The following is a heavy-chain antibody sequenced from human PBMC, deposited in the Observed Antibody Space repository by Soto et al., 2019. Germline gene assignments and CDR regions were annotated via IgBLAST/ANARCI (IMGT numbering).Heavy chain of an antibody. D-gene: IGHD6-13*01. CDR1: GGSISSYY. J-gene: IGHJ5*02. Sequence: SETLSLTCTVSGGSISSYYWSWIRQPPGKGLEWIGEINHSGSTNYNPSLKSRVTISVDTSKNQFSLKLSSVTAADTAVYYCARVSGMAAAVTYNWFDPWGQGTLVTVSS. CDR3: ARVSGMAAAVTYNWFDP. CDR2: INHSGST. V-gene: IGHV4-34*01.